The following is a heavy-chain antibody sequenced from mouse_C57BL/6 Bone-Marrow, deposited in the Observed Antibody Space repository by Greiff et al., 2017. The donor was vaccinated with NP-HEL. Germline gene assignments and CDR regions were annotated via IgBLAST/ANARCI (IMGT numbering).Heavy chain of an antibody. J-gene: IGHJ2*01. CDR2: ISSGGSYT. CDR1: GFTFSSYG. V-gene: IGHV5-6*01. D-gene: IGHD2-2*01. Sequence: EVKLVESGGDLVKPGGSLKLSCAASGFTFSSYGMSWVRQTPDKRLEWVATISSGGSYTYYPDSVKGRFTISRDNAKNTLYLQMSSLKSEDTAMYYCARQVDGYDGYWGQGTTLTVSS. CDR3: ARQVDGYDGY.